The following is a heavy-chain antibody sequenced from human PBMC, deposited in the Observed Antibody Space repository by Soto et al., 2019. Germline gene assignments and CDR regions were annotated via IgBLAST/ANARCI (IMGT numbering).Heavy chain of an antibody. V-gene: IGHV3-30-3*01. J-gene: IGHJ4*02. CDR2: ISYDGSNK. CDR1: GFTFSSYA. Sequence: VQLVESGGGLVQRGGSLRLSCAASGFTFSSYAMHWVRQAPGKGLEWVAVISYDGSNKYYADSVKGRFTISRDNSKNTLYLQMNSLRAEDTAVYYCARGSFDYWGQGTLVTVSS. CDR3: ARGSFDY.